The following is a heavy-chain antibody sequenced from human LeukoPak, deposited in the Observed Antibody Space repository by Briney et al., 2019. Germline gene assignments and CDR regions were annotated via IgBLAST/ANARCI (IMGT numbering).Heavy chain of an antibody. CDR2: ISSSGSTI. CDR1: GFTFSSYE. Sequence: PGGSLRLSCTASGFTFSSYEMNWVRQAPGKGLEWVSYISSSGSTIYYADSVKGRFTISRDNAKNSLYLQMNSLRAEDTAVYYCAREGMATMYWGQGTLVTVSS. D-gene: IGHD5-24*01. CDR3: AREGMATMY. J-gene: IGHJ4*02. V-gene: IGHV3-48*03.